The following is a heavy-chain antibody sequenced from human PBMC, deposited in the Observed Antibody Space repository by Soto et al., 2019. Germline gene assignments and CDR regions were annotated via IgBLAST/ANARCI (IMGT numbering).Heavy chain of an antibody. Sequence: QVQVVESGGGVVQPEKSLRLSCAASGFTFSTYAMHWVRQAPGKGLEWVAVISDDGINECYADSVKGRFTISRDNSKSMLYLQVNGLRAEDTAVYYCARGSAGHCNSGTLLDWGQGTLVTVSS. V-gene: IGHV3-30-3*01. J-gene: IGHJ4*02. D-gene: IGHD3-10*01. CDR2: ISDDGINE. CDR3: ARGSAGHCNSGTLLD. CDR1: GFTFSTYA.